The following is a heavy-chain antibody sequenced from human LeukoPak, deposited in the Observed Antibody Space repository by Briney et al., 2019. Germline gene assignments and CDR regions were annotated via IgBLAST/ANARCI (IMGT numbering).Heavy chain of an antibody. CDR1: GFPFSSYW. V-gene: IGHV3-7*03. D-gene: IGHD3-3*01. CDR2: IKQDGSEK. Sequence: GGSLRLSCVASGFPFSSYWMTWVRQAPGKGLEWVANIKQDGSEKYYVDSVKGRFTISRDNAKNSLYLQMNSLRAEDTAVYYCARVLVSSSSAYYDFWSGYYTARYFDYWGQGTLVTVSS. CDR3: ARVLVSSSSAYYDFWSGYYTARYFDY. J-gene: IGHJ4*02.